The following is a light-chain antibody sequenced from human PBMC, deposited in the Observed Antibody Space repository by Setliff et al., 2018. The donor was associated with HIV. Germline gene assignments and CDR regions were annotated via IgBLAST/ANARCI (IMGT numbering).Light chain of an antibody. Sequence: QSALAQPASVSGSPGQSITISCTGTSNDVGTYNLVSWYQQHPGKAPKLMIYEVSKRPSGVPNRFSGSKSGNTASLTISGLQAEDEADYYCCSYAGSYVFGTGTKVTVL. J-gene: IGLJ1*01. CDR2: EVS. CDR3: CSYAGSYV. V-gene: IGLV2-23*02. CDR1: SNDVGTYNL.